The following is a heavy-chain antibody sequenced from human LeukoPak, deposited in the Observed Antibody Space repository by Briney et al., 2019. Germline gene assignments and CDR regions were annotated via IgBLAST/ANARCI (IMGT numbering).Heavy chain of an antibody. D-gene: IGHD6-19*01. CDR1: GFTFSSYW. CDR3: AKDDGSGCVDY. CDR2: INSDGSST. V-gene: IGHV3-74*01. J-gene: IGHJ4*02. Sequence: PGGSLRLSCAASGFTFSSYWMHWVRQAPGKGLVWVSRINSDGSSTSYADSVKGRFTISRDNAKNTLYLQMNSLRAEDTAVYYCAKDDGSGCVDYWGQGTLVTVSS.